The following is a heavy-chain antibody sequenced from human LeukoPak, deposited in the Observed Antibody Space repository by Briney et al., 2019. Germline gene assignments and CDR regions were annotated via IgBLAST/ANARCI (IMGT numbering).Heavy chain of an antibody. Sequence: KSSQTLSLTCTVSGGSISSGSFYWSWIRQPAGKGLEWIGRIYTSGGTNYNPSLKSRVTISVDTSKNQFSLKLSSVTAADTAVYYCAREEDCSSTSCYVVWGKGTTVTVSS. CDR2: IYTSGGT. J-gene: IGHJ6*03. V-gene: IGHV4-61*02. CDR3: AREEDCSSTSCYVV. CDR1: GGSISSGSFY. D-gene: IGHD2-2*01.